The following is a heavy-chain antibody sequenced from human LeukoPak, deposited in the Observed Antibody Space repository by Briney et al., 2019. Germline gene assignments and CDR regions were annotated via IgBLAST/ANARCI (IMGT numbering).Heavy chain of an antibody. CDR1: SGSISTSNYY. J-gene: IGHJ3*02. CDR3: ARGPTAAAGGSFDI. D-gene: IGHD6-13*01. V-gene: IGHV4-39*07. CDR2: IFYSGST. Sequence: PSETLSLTCTVSSGSISTSNYYWGWVRQPPGKALEWIGNIFYSGSTYYSPSLKSRVTISLDTSRNQFSLKLNSVTAADTAVYYCARGPTAAAGGSFDIWGQGTMVTVSS.